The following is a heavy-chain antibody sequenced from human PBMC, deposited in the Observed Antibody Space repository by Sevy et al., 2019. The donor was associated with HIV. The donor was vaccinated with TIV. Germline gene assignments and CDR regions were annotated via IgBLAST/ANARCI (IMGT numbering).Heavy chain of an antibody. CDR2: LKSDVYGATV. V-gene: IGHV3-49*04. J-gene: IGHJ4*02. CDR3: TRWKAAQSIFDY. CDR1: GFTFGDYC. D-gene: IGHD6-13*01. Sequence: GGSLRLSCTASGFTFGDYCMSWVRQAPGKGLEWVAFLKSDVYGATVDHAESVRGRFVISSDDSKTIAYLQMNDLKTEDTGVYYCTRWKAAQSIFDYWGQGALVTVSS.